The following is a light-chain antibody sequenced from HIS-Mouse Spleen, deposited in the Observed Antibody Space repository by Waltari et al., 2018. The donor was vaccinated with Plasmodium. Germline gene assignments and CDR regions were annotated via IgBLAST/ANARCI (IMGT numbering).Light chain of an antibody. CDR3: SSYAGSNNLV. V-gene: IGLV2-8*01. CDR2: EVS. CDR1: SSDVGGYTY. Sequence: QSALTQPPSASGSPGQSVTISCPGTSSDVGGYTYVSWYQQHPGKAPKLMIYEVSKRPSGVPDLFSGSKSGNTASLTVSGLQAEDEADYYCSSYAGSNNLVFGGGTKLTVL. J-gene: IGLJ2*01.